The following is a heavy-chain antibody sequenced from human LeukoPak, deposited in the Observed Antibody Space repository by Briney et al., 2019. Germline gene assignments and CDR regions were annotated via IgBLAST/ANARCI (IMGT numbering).Heavy chain of an antibody. CDR2: IYSSGST. Sequence: GGSLRLSCAASGLTVSSNYMNWVRQAPGKGLKWVSVIYSSGSTFYADSVRGRFTISRDNSKNTLYLQMNSLRAEDTAVYYCARHDPSDDYVWGSHLDYWGQGTLVTVSS. J-gene: IGHJ4*02. CDR3: ARHDPSDDYVWGSHLDY. CDR1: GLTVSSNY. D-gene: IGHD3-16*01. V-gene: IGHV3-66*04.